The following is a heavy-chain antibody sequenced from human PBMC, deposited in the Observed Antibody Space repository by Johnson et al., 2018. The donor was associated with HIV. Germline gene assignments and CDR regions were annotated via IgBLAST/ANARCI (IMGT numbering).Heavy chain of an antibody. Sequence: QVQLVESGGGVVQPGRSLRLSCAASGFTFSSYAMHWVRQAPGKGLEWVAVISYDGSNKYYADSVKGRFTISRDNSKNTLYLQMNSLRAGDTAVYYCARGSGSSIGARGAFDIWGQGTMVTVSS. CDR2: ISYDGSNK. CDR3: ARGSGSSIGARGAFDI. V-gene: IGHV3-30*04. J-gene: IGHJ3*02. CDR1: GFTFSSYA. D-gene: IGHD6-6*01.